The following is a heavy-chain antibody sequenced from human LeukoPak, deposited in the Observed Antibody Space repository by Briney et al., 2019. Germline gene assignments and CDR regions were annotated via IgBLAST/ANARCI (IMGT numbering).Heavy chain of an antibody. D-gene: IGHD5-24*01. CDR1: GDSLSSNDAA. CDR3: ARGPPLGSTGYNYIQNWFDP. J-gene: IGHJ5*02. CDR2: TYYRSKWYN. Sequence: SQTLSLTFAISGDSLSSNDAAWNWIRQSPSRGLEWLGRTYYRSKWYNNYAVSVKSRITINPDTSTTESSLQLQSVTPEDTAVYYCARGPPLGSTGYNYIQNWFDPWGQGTLVTVSS. V-gene: IGHV6-1*01.